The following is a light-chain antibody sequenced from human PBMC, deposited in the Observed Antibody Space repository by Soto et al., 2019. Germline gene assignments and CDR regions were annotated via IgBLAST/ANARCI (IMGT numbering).Light chain of an antibody. V-gene: IGKV3-20*01. J-gene: IGKJ1*01. CDR1: QSVSSNY. CDR2: GAS. Sequence: EIVLTQSPGTVSLSPGERATLSCRASQSVSSNYLAWYQQKPGQAPRLLIYGASSRATGIPDRFSGSGSGTDFTLTISRLAPEDFAVYYCQQYGSSPETFGQGTKVDIK. CDR3: QQYGSSPET.